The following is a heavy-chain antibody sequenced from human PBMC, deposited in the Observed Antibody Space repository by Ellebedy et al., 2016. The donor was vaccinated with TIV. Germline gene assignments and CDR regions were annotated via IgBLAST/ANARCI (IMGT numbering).Heavy chain of an antibody. D-gene: IGHD5-18*01. CDR1: GFTFSNYA. CDR2: ISYDGSNS. CDR3: AKNKDTGMALYDY. Sequence: GGSLRLSCVASGFTFSNYAMHWVRQAPGKGLEWVAVISYDGSNSHYADSVKGRFTISRDNSKNTQYLQMNSLRADDTALYYCAKNKDTGMALYDYWGQGTLVTVSS. V-gene: IGHV3-30-3*02. J-gene: IGHJ4*02.